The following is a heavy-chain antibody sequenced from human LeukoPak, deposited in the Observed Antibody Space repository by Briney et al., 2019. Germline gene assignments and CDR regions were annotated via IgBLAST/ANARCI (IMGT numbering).Heavy chain of an antibody. Sequence: SETLSLNCTVSGGSVSGYYWSWIRQPPGKGLEWIGYLYNDGSTSYNSSLKRRVTISVDTSKNQFPLKLSSVTAADTAVYYCARAQLGLRIWGQGTLVTVSS. D-gene: IGHD1-7*01. CDR2: LYNDGST. CDR3: ARAQLGLRI. J-gene: IGHJ4*02. CDR1: GGSVSGYY. V-gene: IGHV4-59*02.